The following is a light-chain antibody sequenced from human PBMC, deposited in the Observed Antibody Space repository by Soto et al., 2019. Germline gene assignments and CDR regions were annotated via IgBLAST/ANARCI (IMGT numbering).Light chain of an antibody. CDR3: QQYGNSPAT. Sequence: EIVLTQSPGTLSLSPGARAPLSCRASQSVSSSYLAWYQQNPGQAPRLLIYGASSRATGIPDRFSGSGSGTDFALTITRLEPEDFAVYSCQQYGNSPATFGPGTKVDL. V-gene: IGKV3-20*01. CDR1: QSVSSSY. CDR2: GAS. J-gene: IGKJ3*01.